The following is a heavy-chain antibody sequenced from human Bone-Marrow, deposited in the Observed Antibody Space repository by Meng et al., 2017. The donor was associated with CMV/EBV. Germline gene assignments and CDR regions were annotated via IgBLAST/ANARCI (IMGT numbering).Heavy chain of an antibody. CDR2: IYYSGSS. CDR1: GGSISSYY. Sequence: SETLSLTCTVSGGSISSYYWSWIRQPPGKGLEWIGYIYYSGSSNYNPSLKSRVTISVDTSKNQFSLKLNSVTAADTAVYYCARQEDGYRVDYWGQGTRVTVSS. D-gene: IGHD5-24*01. CDR3: ARQEDGYRVDY. V-gene: IGHV4-59*03. J-gene: IGHJ4*02.